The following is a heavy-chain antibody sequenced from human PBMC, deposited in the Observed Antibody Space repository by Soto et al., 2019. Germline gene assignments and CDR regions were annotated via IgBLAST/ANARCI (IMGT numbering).Heavy chain of an antibody. D-gene: IGHD6-13*01. CDR3: ASSRIAATGNPDY. V-gene: IGHV4-59*08. J-gene: IGHJ4*02. CDR2: IYYSGST. Sequence: ASETLSLTCTVSGGSMSSYYWSWIRQPPGKGLEWIGYIYYSGSTNYNPSLKSRVTISVDTSKNQFSLKLSSVTAADTAVYYCASSRIAATGNPDYWGQGTLVTVSS. CDR1: GGSMSSYY.